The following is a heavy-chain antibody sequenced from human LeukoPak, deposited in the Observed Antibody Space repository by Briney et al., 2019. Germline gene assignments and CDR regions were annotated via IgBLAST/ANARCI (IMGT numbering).Heavy chain of an antibody. CDR2: IYYSGST. D-gene: IGHD1-7*01. Sequence: SETLSLTCAVYGGSFSGYYWSWIRQPPGKGLEWIGSIYYSGSTYYNPSLKSRFTTSLDTSKNQFSLNLSSVTAADTAVYYCTGELAGTTVHYWGQGTLVTVSS. CDR3: TGELAGTTVHY. J-gene: IGHJ4*02. V-gene: IGHV4-34*11. CDR1: GGSFSGYY.